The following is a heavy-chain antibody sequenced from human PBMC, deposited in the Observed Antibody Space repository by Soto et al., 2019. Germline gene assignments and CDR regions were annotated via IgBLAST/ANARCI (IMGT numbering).Heavy chain of an antibody. J-gene: IGHJ6*03. Sequence: ASETLSLTCSVSGDSINSHYWTWIRQPPGKGLEWIGYVNYSGSTKYSPSLKSRVTMSVDTSKTQFSLRLSSVTAADTAVYYCARAYYDFWSGSYYYYMDVWGKGTTVTVSS. CDR3: ARAYYDFWSGSYYYYMDV. CDR1: GDSINSHY. V-gene: IGHV4-59*08. D-gene: IGHD3-3*01. CDR2: VNYSGST.